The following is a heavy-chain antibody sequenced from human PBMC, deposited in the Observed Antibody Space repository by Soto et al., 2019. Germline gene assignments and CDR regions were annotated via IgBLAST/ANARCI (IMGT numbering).Heavy chain of an antibody. CDR2: IWYDGSNK. CDR3: AMDLAGCSSASCYFSRGVPDY. D-gene: IGHD2-2*01. J-gene: IGHJ4*02. CDR1: GFTLSGYG. V-gene: IGHV3-33*01. Sequence: RLSCAASGFTLSGYGMHWVRQAPGKGLEWVAVIWYDGSNKYYADSVKGRFTISRDNSKNTLYLQMNSLRAEDTAVYYCAMDLAGCSSASCYFSRGVPDYLGQGTLVTVSS.